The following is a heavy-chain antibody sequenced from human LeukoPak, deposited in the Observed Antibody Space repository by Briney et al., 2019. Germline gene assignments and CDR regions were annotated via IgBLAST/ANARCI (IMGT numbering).Heavy chain of an antibody. V-gene: IGHV4-61*02. CDR2: ISRSGST. Sequence: PSETLSLTCTVSGDSISSDDDYWSWIRQPAGKGLEWIGRISRSGSTNYNPSLKSRVTISVDTSKNQFSMKLSSVTAADTAVYYCARGRTRGPFYYGSGSYDGYYTDVWGKGTTVTISS. CDR3: ARGRTRGPFYYGSGSYDGYYTDV. J-gene: IGHJ6*03. CDR1: GDSISSDDDY. D-gene: IGHD3-10*01.